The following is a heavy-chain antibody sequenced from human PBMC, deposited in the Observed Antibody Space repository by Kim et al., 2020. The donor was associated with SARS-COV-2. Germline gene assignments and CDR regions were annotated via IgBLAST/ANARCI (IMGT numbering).Heavy chain of an antibody. V-gene: IGHV3-66*01. CDR3: ARVGKRGYGEMDV. J-gene: IGHJ6*02. Sequence: YADSVKGRFTNSRDNREHTLYLHMNSLRVEDSAVYYCARVGKRGYGEMDVWGQGTTVTVSS. D-gene: IGHD3-10*01.